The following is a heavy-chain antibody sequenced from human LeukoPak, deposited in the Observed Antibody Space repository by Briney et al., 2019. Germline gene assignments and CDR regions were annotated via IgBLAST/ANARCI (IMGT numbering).Heavy chain of an antibody. J-gene: IGHJ4*02. CDR3: ARGEVLDTAMVTTPFDY. CDR2: INHSGST. D-gene: IGHD5-18*01. V-gene: IGHV4-34*01. Sequence: PSETLSLTCAVYGGSFSGYYWSWIRQPPGKGLEWIGEINHSGSTNYNPSLKSRVTISVDTSKNQFSLKLSSVTAADTAVYYCARGEVLDTAMVTTPFDYWGQGTLVTVSS. CDR1: GGSFSGYY.